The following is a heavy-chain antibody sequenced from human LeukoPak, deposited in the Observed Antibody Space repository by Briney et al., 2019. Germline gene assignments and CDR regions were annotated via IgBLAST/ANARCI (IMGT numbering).Heavy chain of an antibody. D-gene: IGHD6-13*01. CDR3: ARIGRSLPKRFGP. CDR2: ITSSGSTI. Sequence: GGSLRLSCAASGFRFSDYYMTWIRQAPGKGLEWVSHITSSGSTIHYADSVKGRFTISRDNAKNSLYLQMSSLRAEDTAVYYCARIGRSLPKRFGPWGQGTLVTVSS. J-gene: IGHJ5*02. CDR1: GFRFSDYY. V-gene: IGHV3-11*01.